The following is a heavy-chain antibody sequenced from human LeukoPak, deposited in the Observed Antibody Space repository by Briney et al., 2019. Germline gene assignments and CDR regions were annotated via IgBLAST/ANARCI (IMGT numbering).Heavy chain of an antibody. CDR3: ARYGDYAPRHFDL. V-gene: IGHV1-18*01. CDR1: GYIFINYG. Sequence: GASVKVSCKASGYIFINYGICWVRHAPGQGLEWMGWISAYSGNTNYAQKFQGRVTMTTDTSTSTAYMDLTSLRSDDTAVYYCARYGDYAPRHFDLWGRGTLVTVSS. J-gene: IGHJ2*01. CDR2: ISAYSGNT. D-gene: IGHD4-17*01.